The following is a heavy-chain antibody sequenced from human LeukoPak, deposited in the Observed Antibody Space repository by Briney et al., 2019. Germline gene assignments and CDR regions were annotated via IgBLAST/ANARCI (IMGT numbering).Heavy chain of an antibody. D-gene: IGHD2-8*02. CDR2: IKSKTDGGTT. Sequence: GGSLRLSCTVSGFTFSDYYMTWIRQAPGKGLEWVGRIKSKTDGGTTDYAAPVKGRFTISRDDSKNTLYLQMNSLKTEDTAVYYCTAGFTGGSYLDYWGQGTLVTVSS. V-gene: IGHV3-15*01. J-gene: IGHJ4*02. CDR3: TAGFTGGSYLDY. CDR1: GFTFSDYY.